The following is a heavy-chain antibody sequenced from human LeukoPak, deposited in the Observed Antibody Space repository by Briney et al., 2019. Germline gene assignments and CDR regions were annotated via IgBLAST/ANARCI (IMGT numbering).Heavy chain of an antibody. D-gene: IGHD6-13*01. CDR1: GFAFSSSS. CDR3: AKDDSSSWYDYFFDY. CDR2: ISGAGGST. Sequence: GGSLRLSCATSGFAFSSSSMSWARHAPGEGLVWGSTISGAGGSTWYADSVKGRFTISRDNSKKSMSLQMSSLRAEDTAIYYCAKDDSSSWYDYFFDYWGQGTLVTVSS. V-gene: IGHV3-23*01. J-gene: IGHJ4*02.